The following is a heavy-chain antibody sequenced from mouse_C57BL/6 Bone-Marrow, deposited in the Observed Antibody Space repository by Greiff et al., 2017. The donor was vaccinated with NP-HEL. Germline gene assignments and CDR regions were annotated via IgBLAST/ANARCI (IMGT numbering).Heavy chain of an antibody. D-gene: IGHD1-1*01. CDR2: INPNNGGT. V-gene: IGHV1-26*01. J-gene: IGHJ3*01. CDR3: ARDITTVKFAY. Sequence: EVQLQQSGPELVKPGASVKISCKASGYTFTDYYMNWVKQSHGKSLEWIGDINPNNGGTSYNQKFKGKATLTVDKSSSTAYMELRSLTSEDSAVYYCARDITTVKFAYWGQGTLVTVSA. CDR1: GYTFTDYY.